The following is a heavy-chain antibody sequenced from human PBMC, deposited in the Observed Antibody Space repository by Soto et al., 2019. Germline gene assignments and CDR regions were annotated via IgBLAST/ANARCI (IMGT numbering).Heavy chain of an antibody. CDR1: GDSISAYS. Sequence: QVQLQVSGPGLVKPSETLSLTCTVSGDSISAYSWSWVRQPPGKGLEWIGNIHYNGNTKYNPSLRSRVTMSVDTSKNQFSRSLISVTAADTAIYFCAREGNLGRWLQPLDFWGQGTLVTVSS. CDR3: AREGNLGRWLQPLDF. V-gene: IGHV4-59*01. CDR2: IHYNGNT. D-gene: IGHD5-12*01. J-gene: IGHJ4*02.